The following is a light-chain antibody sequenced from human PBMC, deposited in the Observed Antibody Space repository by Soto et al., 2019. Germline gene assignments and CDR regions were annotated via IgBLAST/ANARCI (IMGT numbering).Light chain of an antibody. J-gene: IGKJ1*01. CDR2: GAS. CDR1: QSVGSSY. Sequence: EIVLTQSPGTLSLSPGEGATLSCRASQSVGSSYLAWYQQKPGQAPRLLIYGASSRATGIPDRFSGGGSGTDFTLTISRLEPEDFAVYYCQQYDNSPWTFDQGTKVEIK. V-gene: IGKV3-20*01. CDR3: QQYDNSPWT.